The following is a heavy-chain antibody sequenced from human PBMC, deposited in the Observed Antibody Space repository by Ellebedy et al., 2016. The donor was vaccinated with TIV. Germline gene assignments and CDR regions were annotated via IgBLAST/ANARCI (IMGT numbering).Heavy chain of an antibody. CDR3: AREYDLLSGFDY. D-gene: IGHD3-3*01. CDR2: ISYDGTSH. V-gene: IGHV3-30*09. CDR1: GFAFSRYT. Sequence: GGSLRLXCTGSGFAFSRYTLHWVRQAPGKGLAWVALISYDGTSHKYADSVKGRFAISRDNSKNTLFLQMNSLRTEDTAIYYCAREYDLLSGFDYWGQGTLVTVSS. J-gene: IGHJ4*02.